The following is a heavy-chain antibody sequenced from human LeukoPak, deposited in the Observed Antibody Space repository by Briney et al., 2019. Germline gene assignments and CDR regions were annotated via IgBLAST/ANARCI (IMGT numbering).Heavy chain of an antibody. J-gene: IGHJ4*02. CDR3: AKVEMATIKPYYFDY. D-gene: IGHD5-24*01. CDR2: ISGSGGST. V-gene: IGHV3-23*01. Sequence: GGSLRLSCAASGFTFSSYSMNWVRQAPGKGLEWVSAISGSGGSTYYADSVKGRFTISRDNSKNTLYLQMNSLRAEDTAVYYCAKVEMATIKPYYFDYWGQGTPVTVSS. CDR1: GFTFSSYS.